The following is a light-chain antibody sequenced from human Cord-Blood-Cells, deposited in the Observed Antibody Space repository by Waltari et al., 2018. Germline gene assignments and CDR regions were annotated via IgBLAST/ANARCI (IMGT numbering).Light chain of an antibody. CDR2: EGS. V-gene: IGLV2-23*01. CDR3: CSYAGSSTWV. CDR1: SRDVGRYNL. J-gene: IGLJ3*02. Sequence: QSALTPPASVSGSPGQSLTISCTGTSRDVGRYNLVSWYQQHPGKAPKLMIYEGSKRPSGVSNRVSVSKAGNTASLTISGLQAGDEADYYCCSYAGSSTWVFGGGTKLTVL.